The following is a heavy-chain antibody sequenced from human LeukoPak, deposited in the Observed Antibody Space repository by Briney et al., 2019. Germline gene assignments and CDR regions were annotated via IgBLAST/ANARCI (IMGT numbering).Heavy chain of an antibody. CDR2: IYTSGST. Sequence: PSETLSLTCTVSGGSISSYYWSWIRQPPGKGLEWIGYIYTSGSTNYNPSLQSRVTISVDTSKNQFSLKLSSVTAADTAVYYCARQDSEAGYSYGFDYWGQGTLVTVSS. J-gene: IGHJ4*02. CDR3: ARQDSEAGYSYGFDY. D-gene: IGHD5-18*01. V-gene: IGHV4-4*09. CDR1: GGSISSYY.